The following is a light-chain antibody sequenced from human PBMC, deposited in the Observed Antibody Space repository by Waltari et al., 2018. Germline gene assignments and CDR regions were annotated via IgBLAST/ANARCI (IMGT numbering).Light chain of an antibody. V-gene: IGLV7-43*01. J-gene: IGLJ2*01. Sequence: QTVVTQEPSLTVSPGGTVTLTCASSTGAVTSGYYPNWFQQKPGQAPRALIYMTSSKHSWTPARFSGSLLGGKAALTLSGVQPEDEADYYCLLHYGGVQVFGGGTKLTVL. CDR1: TGAVTSGYY. CDR2: MTS. CDR3: LLHYGGVQV.